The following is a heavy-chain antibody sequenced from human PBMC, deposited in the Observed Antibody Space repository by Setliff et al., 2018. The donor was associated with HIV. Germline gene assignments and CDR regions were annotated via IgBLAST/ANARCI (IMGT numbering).Heavy chain of an antibody. Sequence: PSETLSLTCTVSGGSISSGHYYWSWIRQPAGKGLEWIGRIYVSGKTNYNPSLKSRVTISVDTSKNQFSLKLSSVTAADTAVYYCAREGALKGSDDSSGLYYYYYYMDVWGKGTTVTVSS. CDR2: IYVSGKT. CDR3: AREGALKGSDDSSGLYYYYYYMDV. CDR1: GGSISSGHYY. D-gene: IGHD3-22*01. V-gene: IGHV4-61*10. J-gene: IGHJ6*03.